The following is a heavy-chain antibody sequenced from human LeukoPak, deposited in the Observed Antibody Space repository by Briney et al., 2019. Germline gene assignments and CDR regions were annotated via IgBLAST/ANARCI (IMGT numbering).Heavy chain of an antibody. Sequence: GGSLRLSCAASGFTFSTNAMHWVRQAPGKGLEWVAVISYDGSNKYYADSVKGRFTISRDNSKNTLFLQMNSLRAEDTAVYYCAKTYYYDSSGYYWGQGTLVTVSS. CDR2: ISYDGSNK. D-gene: IGHD3-22*01. J-gene: IGHJ4*02. CDR1: GFTFSTNA. CDR3: AKTYYYDSSGYY. V-gene: IGHV3-30-3*01.